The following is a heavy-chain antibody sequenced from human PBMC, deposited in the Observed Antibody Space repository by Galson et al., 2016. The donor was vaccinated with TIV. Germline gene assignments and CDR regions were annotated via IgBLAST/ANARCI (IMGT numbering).Heavy chain of an antibody. D-gene: IGHD4-17*01. Sequence: SLRLSCAASGFTFSSYTMNWVRQAPGKGLEWVSSISSSGTYINYADSLKGRFTISRDNAKNSLFLQVNNLRVEDTAVYYCTGGKYGYFDYWGHGTLVTVSS. CDR1: GFTFSSYT. CDR3: TGGKYGYFDY. J-gene: IGHJ4*01. V-gene: IGHV3-21*01. CDR2: ISSSGTYI.